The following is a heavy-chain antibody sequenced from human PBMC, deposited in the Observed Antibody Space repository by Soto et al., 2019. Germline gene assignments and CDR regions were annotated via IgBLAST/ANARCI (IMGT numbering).Heavy chain of an antibody. Sequence: QLQLKESGPGLVKPSETLALTSSVSGCSISSSSYFCGWIRQTPGKWLEWIGSIYYSGSTYYNPSLKSRVTVSVDTSKNQFSLKLSSVTAADTAVYNCARHPSDFWFDPWGQGTLLTVSS. CDR2: IYYSGST. J-gene: IGHJ5*02. CDR3: ARHPSDFWFDP. CDR1: GCSISSSSYF. V-gene: IGHV4-39*01. D-gene: IGHD2-21*02.